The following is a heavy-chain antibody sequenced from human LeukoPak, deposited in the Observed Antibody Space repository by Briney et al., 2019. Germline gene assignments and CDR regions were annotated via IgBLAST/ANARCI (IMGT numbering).Heavy chain of an antibody. D-gene: IGHD1-7*01. J-gene: IGHJ6*02. CDR2: IKQDGSEK. Sequence: GGSLRLSCAASGFTFSSYWMSWVRQAPGKGLEWVANIKQDGSEKYYVDSVKGRFTISRDNAKNSLYLQMNSLRAEDTAVYYCARWDRPGELELPAYYYYYYGMDVWGQGTTVTVSS. CDR1: GFTFSSYW. CDR3: ARWDRPGELELPAYYYYYYGMDV. V-gene: IGHV3-7*01.